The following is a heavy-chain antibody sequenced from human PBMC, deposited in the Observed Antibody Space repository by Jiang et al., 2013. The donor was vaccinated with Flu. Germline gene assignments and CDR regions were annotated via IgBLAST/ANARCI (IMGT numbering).Heavy chain of an antibody. Sequence: PSLKSRVTISVDTSKNQFSLKLSSVTAADTAVYYCARHTPYYYGSGSYLPLDYWGQGTLVTVSS. D-gene: IGHD3-10*01. CDR3: ARHTPYYYGSGSYLPLDY. V-gene: IGHV4-59*08. J-gene: IGHJ4*02.